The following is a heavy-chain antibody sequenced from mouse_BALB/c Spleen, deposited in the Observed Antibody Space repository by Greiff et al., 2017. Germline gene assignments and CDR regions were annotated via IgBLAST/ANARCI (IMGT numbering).Heavy chain of an antibody. CDR2: INPSNGGT. J-gene: IGHJ2*01. CDR1: GYTFTSYY. CDR3: TRGGYYRYYYFDY. Sequence: QVQLQQPGAELVNPGASVKLSCKASGYTFTSYYMYWVKQRPGQGLEWIGGINPSNGGTNFNEKFKSKATLTVDKSSSTAYMRLSSLTSEDSAVYYCTRGGYYRYYYFDYWGQGTTLTVSS. D-gene: IGHD2-14*01. V-gene: IGHV1S81*02.